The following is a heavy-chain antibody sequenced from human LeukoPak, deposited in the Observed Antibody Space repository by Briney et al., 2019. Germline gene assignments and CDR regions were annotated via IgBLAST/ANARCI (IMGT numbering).Heavy chain of an antibody. D-gene: IGHD3-22*01. J-gene: IGHJ1*01. CDR3: ARGGGNYYGSSGYYYGYFQH. Sequence: SETLSLTCTVYGVSISSYYWSCIRQPPGQGLEWIGYIYYSGSTNYNPSLKSRVTISVDASMNEFSLKLSSVTAADTAVYYCARGGGNYYGSSGYYYGYFQHWGQGTLVTVSS. CDR2: IYYSGST. V-gene: IGHV4-59*01. CDR1: GVSISSYY.